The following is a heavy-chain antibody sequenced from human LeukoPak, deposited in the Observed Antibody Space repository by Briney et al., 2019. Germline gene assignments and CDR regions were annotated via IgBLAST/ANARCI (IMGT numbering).Heavy chain of an antibody. D-gene: IGHD1-26*01. CDR1: GGSISSYY. J-gene: IGHJ3*02. CDR3: ARVVGACRYGGGDAFDI. Sequence: MPSETLSLTCTVSGGSISSYYWSWIRQPAGKGLEWIGRVYTSGSTNYNPSLKSRVTMSVDTSKNQFSLKLSSVTAADTAVYYCARVVGACRYGGGDAFDIWGQGTMVTVSS. V-gene: IGHV4-4*07. CDR2: VYTSGST.